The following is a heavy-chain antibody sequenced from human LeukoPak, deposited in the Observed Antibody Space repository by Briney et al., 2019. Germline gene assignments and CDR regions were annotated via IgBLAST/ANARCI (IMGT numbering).Heavy chain of an antibody. J-gene: IGHJ4*02. CDR3: ARQRVVVTEGFDY. Sequence: PGTMSPTTVDQGASFSGYYWSWVGQAPGKRMEWIGEINHSGSTNYNPSLKSRVTISVDTSKNQFSLKLSSVTAADTAVYYCARQRVVVTEGFDYWGQGTLVTVSS. D-gene: IGHD2-15*01. CDR1: GASFSGYY. V-gene: IGHV4-34*01. CDR2: INHSGST.